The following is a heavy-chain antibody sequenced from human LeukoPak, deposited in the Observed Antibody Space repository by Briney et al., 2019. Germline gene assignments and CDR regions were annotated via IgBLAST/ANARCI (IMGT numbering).Heavy chain of an antibody. CDR2: IYTSGST. D-gene: IGHD3-22*01. Sequence: SETLSLTCTVSGGSISNYYWSWIRQPAGKGLEWIGRIYTSGSTNYNPSLKSRVTMSVDTSKNQFSLKLTSVTAADTAVYYCARDSYYYDTSGYYKVDYWGQGTLVTVSS. J-gene: IGHJ4*02. V-gene: IGHV4-4*07. CDR3: ARDSYYYDTSGYYKVDY. CDR1: GGSISNYY.